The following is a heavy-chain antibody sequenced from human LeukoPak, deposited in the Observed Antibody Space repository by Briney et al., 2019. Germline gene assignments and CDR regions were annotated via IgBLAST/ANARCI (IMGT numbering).Heavy chain of an antibody. CDR3: ARAHSSSDYFDY. Sequence: GSLRLSCAASGFTVSSNYMNWVRQAPGKGLEWVSVIYTGGSAYYADSVEGRFTISRDNSKNMLYLQMNSLRAEGTAVYYCARAHSSSDYFDYWGQGILVIVSS. CDR1: GFTVSSNY. J-gene: IGHJ4*02. D-gene: IGHD6-19*01. CDR2: IYTGGSA. V-gene: IGHV3-53*01.